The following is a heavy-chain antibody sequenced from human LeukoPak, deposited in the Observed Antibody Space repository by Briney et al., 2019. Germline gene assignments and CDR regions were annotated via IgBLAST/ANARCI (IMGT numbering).Heavy chain of an antibody. CDR3: ARGPYDSSGYYLDWFDP. J-gene: IGHJ5*02. CDR2: MNPNSGNT. Sequence: ASVKVSCKASGYTFTSYDINLVRQATGQGLEWRGWMNPNSGNTGYAQKFQGRVTITRNTSISTDYMELSSLRSEDTAVYYCARGPYDSSGYYLDWFDPWGQGTLVTVSS. V-gene: IGHV1-8*03. CDR1: GYTFTSYD. D-gene: IGHD3-22*01.